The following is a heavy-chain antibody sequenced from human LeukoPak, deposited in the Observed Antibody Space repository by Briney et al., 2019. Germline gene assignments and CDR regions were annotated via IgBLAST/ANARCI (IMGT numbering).Heavy chain of an antibody. D-gene: IGHD3-10*01. V-gene: IGHV3-30*18. CDR1: GFTFSSYT. Sequence: GGSLRLSCAASGFTFSSYTLSWVRQAPGKGLEWVAVISYDGSNKYYADSVKGRFTISRDNSKNTLYLQMNSLRAEDTAVYYCAKAISGSLDYWGQGTLVTVSS. CDR2: ISYDGSNK. CDR3: AKAISGSLDY. J-gene: IGHJ4*02.